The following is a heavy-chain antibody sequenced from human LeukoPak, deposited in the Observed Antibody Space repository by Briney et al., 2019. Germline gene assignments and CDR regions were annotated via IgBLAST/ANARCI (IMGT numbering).Heavy chain of an antibody. D-gene: IGHD2/OR15-2a*01. CDR1: GFTVSSNY. V-gene: IGHV3-66*01. Sequence: PGGSLRLSCAASGFTVSSNYMSWVRQATGKGLEWVSVIYSGGSTYYADSVKGRFTISRDNSKNTLYLQMNSLRAEDTAVYYCARVSTYYYGMDVWGQGTTVTVSS. CDR2: IYSGGST. CDR3: ARVSTYYYGMDV. J-gene: IGHJ6*02.